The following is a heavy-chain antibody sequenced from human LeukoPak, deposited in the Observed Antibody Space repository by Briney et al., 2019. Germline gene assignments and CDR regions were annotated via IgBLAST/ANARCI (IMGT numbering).Heavy chain of an antibody. CDR3: ARLTTSDAFDI. D-gene: IGHD4-17*01. CDR2: IDWDDDK. CDR1: GFSLSASGMR. J-gene: IGHJ3*02. Sequence: SGPALVKPPQTPTLTCTFSGFSLSASGMRVSWIRQPQGKALEWLARIDWDDDKFYSTSLKTRLTISKDTSKNQVVLTMTNMDPVDTATYYCARLTTSDAFDIWGQGTMVTVSS. V-gene: IGHV2-70*04.